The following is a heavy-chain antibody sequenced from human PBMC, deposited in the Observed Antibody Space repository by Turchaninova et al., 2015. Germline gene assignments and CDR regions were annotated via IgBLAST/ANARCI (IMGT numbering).Heavy chain of an antibody. V-gene: IGHV3-74*01. CDR3: ARVSCSSTSCTIFDY. Sequence: EVQLVESGGGLVQPGGSRRLSCAASGFTFSSSWVDGVRQAPGKGLVVVSRSDSDGISTSYSYSVKGRFTISRDNAKNTLYLQMDRLRAEDTAVYYCARVSCSSTSCTIFDYWGQGTLVTVSS. D-gene: IGHD2-2*01. CDR2: SDSDGIST. J-gene: IGHJ4*02. CDR1: GFTFSSSW.